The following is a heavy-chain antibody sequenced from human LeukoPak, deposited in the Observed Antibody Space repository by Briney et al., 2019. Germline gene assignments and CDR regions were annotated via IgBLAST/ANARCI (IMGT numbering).Heavy chain of an antibody. CDR1: GGSISSYY. CDR2: IYYSGST. CDR3: ARDGYNSGFDY. D-gene: IGHD5-12*01. J-gene: IGHJ4*02. Sequence: SETLSLTCTVSGGSISSYYWSWIRQPPGKGLEWIGYIYYSGSTNYNPSLKSRVTISVDTSKNQFSLKLSSVTAAGTAVYYCARDGYNSGFDYWGQGTLVTVSS. V-gene: IGHV4-59*12.